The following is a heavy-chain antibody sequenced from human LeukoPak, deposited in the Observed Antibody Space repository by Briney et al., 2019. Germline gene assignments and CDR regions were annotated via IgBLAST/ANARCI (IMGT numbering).Heavy chain of an antibody. J-gene: IGHJ4*02. CDR1: GGTFSSYA. D-gene: IGHD3-9*01. Sequence: ASVKVSCKASGGTFSSYAMNWVRQAPGQGLEWMGWINTNTGNPTYAQGFTGRFVFSLDTSVSTAYLQISSLKAEDTAVYYCARASQGYDILTGYYLFDYWGQGTLVTVSS. CDR2: INTNTGNP. V-gene: IGHV7-4-1*02. CDR3: ARASQGYDILTGYYLFDY.